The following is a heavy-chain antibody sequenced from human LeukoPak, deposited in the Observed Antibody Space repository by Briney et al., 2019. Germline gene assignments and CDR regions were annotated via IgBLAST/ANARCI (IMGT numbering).Heavy chain of an antibody. CDR1: GGSISSYY. CDR3: ARHGSEYRLNYYGMDV. D-gene: IGHD2-2*01. Sequence: SETLSLTCTVSGGSISSYYWSWIRQPPGKGLEWIGYIYYSGSTNYNPSLKSRVTISVDTSKNQFSLKLSSVTAADTAVYYCARHGSEYRLNYYGMDVWGQGTTVTVSS. V-gene: IGHV4-59*08. J-gene: IGHJ6*02. CDR2: IYYSGST.